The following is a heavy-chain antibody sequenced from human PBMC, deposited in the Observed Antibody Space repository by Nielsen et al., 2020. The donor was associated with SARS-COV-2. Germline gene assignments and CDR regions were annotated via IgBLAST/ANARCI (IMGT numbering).Heavy chain of an antibody. D-gene: IGHD2-2*01. Sequence: VRQAPGKGLVWVSRINSDGSSTSYADSVKGRFTISRDNSKNTLYLQMNSLRAEDTAVYYCAKAGSGYCSSTSCLYLNWFDPWGQGTLVTVSS. V-gene: IGHV3-74*01. CDR3: AKAGSGYCSSTSCLYLNWFDP. CDR2: INSDGSST. J-gene: IGHJ5*02.